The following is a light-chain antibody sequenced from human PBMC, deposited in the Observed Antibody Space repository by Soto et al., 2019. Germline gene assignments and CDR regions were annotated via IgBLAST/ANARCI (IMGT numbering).Light chain of an antibody. CDR2: DAS. CDR1: QSVSSY. Sequence: EIVLTQSPATLSLSPGERATLSCRASQSVSSYLAWYQQKPGQPPRLLIYDASNRATGIPARFSGSGSGTDFTLTISSLEPEAFAVYYCHQRSNWLPYTFGQGTKLEIK. CDR3: HQRSNWLPYT. J-gene: IGKJ2*01. V-gene: IGKV3-11*01.